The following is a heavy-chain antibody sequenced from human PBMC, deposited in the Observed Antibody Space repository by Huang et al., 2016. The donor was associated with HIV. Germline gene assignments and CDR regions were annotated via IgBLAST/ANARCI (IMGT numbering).Heavy chain of an antibody. D-gene: IGHD1-1*01. J-gene: IGHJ3*01. CDR2: VLQRGSA. V-gene: IGHV4-34*02. CDR1: GASLPTSY. Sequence: QVQLQQWGAGRLKPSETLSLTCVVYGASLPTSYCTWIRQPPGAGLEWLGEVLQRGSARSNPHPGRRVGLSADTAPNQWTLTLRSVTAADTAIYYCATGSFYSRALDVWGQGTMVTVAS. CDR3: ATGSFYSRALDV.